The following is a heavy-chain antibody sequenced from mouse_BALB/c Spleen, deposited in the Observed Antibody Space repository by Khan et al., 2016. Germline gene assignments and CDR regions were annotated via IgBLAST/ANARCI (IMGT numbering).Heavy chain of an antibody. V-gene: IGHV1-9*01. Sequence: QVQLKQSGAELMKPGASVKMSCKASVYTFSSYWIEWVKQRPGHGLEWIGEILPGSGTTNYNENFKVKATFTADTSSNTAYMQLSTLTSEDSAVYYCARGAYWGQGTLVTVSA. CDR1: VYTFSSYW. CDR2: ILPGSGTT. CDR3: ARGAY. J-gene: IGHJ3*01.